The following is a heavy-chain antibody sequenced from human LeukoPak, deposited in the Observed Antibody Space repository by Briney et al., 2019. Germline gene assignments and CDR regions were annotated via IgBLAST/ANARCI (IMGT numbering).Heavy chain of an antibody. J-gene: IGHJ4*02. V-gene: IGHV4-59*12. Sequence: SETLSLTCTVSGGSIGSYYWSWIRQPPGKGLEWIGYIYYSGSTYYNPSLKSRVTISVDTSKNQFSLKLSSVTAADTAVYYCASGLGYYGSGSQFDYWGQGTLVTVSS. CDR1: GGSIGSYY. CDR3: ASGLGYYGSGSQFDY. D-gene: IGHD3-10*01. CDR2: IYYSGST.